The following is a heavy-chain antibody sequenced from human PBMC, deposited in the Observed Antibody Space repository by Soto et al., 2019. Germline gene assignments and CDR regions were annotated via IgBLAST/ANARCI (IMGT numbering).Heavy chain of an antibody. CDR3: ARGGYRNFDY. D-gene: IGHD5-18*01. V-gene: IGHV3-48*01. CDR1: GFTFSSYS. CDR2: ISSSSNTI. Sequence: EVQLVESGGGLVQPGGSLRLSCAASGFTFSSYSMNWVRQAPGKGLEWISYISSSSNTIYYADSMKGRFTISRDNARNSMYLQLNRLRAEDTAVYYCARGGYRNFDYWGQGTLVTVSS. J-gene: IGHJ4*02.